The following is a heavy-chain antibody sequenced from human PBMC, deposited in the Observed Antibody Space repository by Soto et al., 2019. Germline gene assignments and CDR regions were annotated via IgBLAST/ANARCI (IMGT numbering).Heavy chain of an antibody. J-gene: IGHJ6*02. D-gene: IGHD3-22*01. Sequence: QVQLVQSGAEVKKPGSSVKVSCKASGGTFSSYAISWVRQAPGQGLEWMGGIIPIFGTANYARKFQGRVTITADESTSTAYMELSSLRSEDTAVYYCARDKVGYYDSSGYYRVSVPPDYYYGMDVWGQGTTVTVSS. CDR1: GGTFSSYA. CDR3: ARDKVGYYDSSGYYRVSVPPDYYYGMDV. CDR2: IIPIFGTA. V-gene: IGHV1-69*01.